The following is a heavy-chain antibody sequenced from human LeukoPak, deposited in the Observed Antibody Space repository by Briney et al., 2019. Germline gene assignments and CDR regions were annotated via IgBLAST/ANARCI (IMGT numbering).Heavy chain of an antibody. V-gene: IGHV1-18*01. J-gene: IGHJ5*02. Sequence: GASVKVSCKASGYTFTSYGISWVRQAPGQGLEWMGWISAYNGNTNYAQKLQGRVTMTTHTSTSTAYMELRSLRSDDTAVYHCARDRYCSITKCYNWFDPWGQGTLVTVSS. CDR1: GYTFTSYG. D-gene: IGHD2-2*01. CDR3: ARDRYCSITKCYNWFDP. CDR2: ISAYNGNT.